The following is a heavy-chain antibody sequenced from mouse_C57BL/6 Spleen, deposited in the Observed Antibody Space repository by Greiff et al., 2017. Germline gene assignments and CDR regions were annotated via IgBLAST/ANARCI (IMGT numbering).Heavy chain of an antibody. Sequence: VQLQQSGPELVKPGASVKISCKASGYAFSSSWMNWVKQRPGKGLEWIGRIYPGDGDTNYNGKFKGKATLTADKSSSTAYMQLSSLTSEDSAVYFGARGGDYGNFGAWFAYWGQGTLVTVSA. D-gene: IGHD2-1*01. CDR3: ARGGDYGNFGAWFAY. CDR2: IYPGDGDT. V-gene: IGHV1-82*01. CDR1: GYAFSSSW. J-gene: IGHJ3*01.